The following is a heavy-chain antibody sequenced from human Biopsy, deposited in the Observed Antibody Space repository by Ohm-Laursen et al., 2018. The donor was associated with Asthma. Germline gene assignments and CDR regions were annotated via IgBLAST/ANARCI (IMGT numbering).Heavy chain of an antibody. J-gene: IGHJ5*02. CDR2: IYYSGST. V-gene: IGHV4-31*03. Sequence: SDTLSLTCTVSGGSINIGDYYWSWIRQHPVKGLEWIGCIYYSGSTYYNPSLKSRVSISLDTSKNQFSLSLTSVTAADTAVYYCARTTYGDDGFDPWGQGTLVTVSS. CDR3: ARTTYGDDGFDP. D-gene: IGHD4-17*01. CDR1: GGSINIGDYY.